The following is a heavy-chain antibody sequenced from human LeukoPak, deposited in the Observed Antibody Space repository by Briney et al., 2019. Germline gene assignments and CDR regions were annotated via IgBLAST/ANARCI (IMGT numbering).Heavy chain of an antibody. CDR3: ATVLTTVGSYYYYYYMDV. D-gene: IGHD4-11*01. J-gene: IGHJ6*03. Sequence: GTLFLISTVSGGYISSSNWWSWVRQPPGKGLEWIGYIYSSGSTNYNPSPHQRVTIPVDATTIQSSLQLSSVPAAATAVYYCATVLTTVGSYYYYYYMDVWGKGTTVTVSS. CDR2: IYSSGST. CDR1: GGYISSSNW. V-gene: IGHV4-4*02.